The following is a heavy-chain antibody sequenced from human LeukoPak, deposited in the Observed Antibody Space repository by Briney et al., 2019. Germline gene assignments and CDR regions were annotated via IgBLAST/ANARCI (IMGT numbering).Heavy chain of an antibody. D-gene: IGHD3-16*01. Sequence: GGSLRLSCAASGFTFSSYGMHWVRQVPGKGLEWVAVIWYDGSNKYYADSVKGRFTISRDNSKNTLYLQMNSLRAEDTAVYYCARDLGDYFDYWGQGTLVTVSS. CDR2: IWYDGSNK. J-gene: IGHJ4*02. CDR1: GFTFSSYG. V-gene: IGHV3-33*01. CDR3: ARDLGDYFDY.